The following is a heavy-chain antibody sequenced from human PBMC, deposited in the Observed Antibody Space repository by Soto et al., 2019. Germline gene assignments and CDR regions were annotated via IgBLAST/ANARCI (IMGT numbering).Heavy chain of an antibody. Sequence: EVDLVESGGGLVQSGGSLRLSCAASGFTFRNYGMNWVRQAPGKGLEWVAYIGIGSSTKYYADSVKGRFTISRDNAKNSLYLQMNRLRDKDTAVYYCDRDQLYYNDISGRPLNAFYVWGQGTMVTVSS. CDR3: DRDQLYYNDISGRPLNAFYV. D-gene: IGHD3-22*01. V-gene: IGHV3-48*02. J-gene: IGHJ3*01. CDR1: GFTFRNYG. CDR2: IGIGSSTK.